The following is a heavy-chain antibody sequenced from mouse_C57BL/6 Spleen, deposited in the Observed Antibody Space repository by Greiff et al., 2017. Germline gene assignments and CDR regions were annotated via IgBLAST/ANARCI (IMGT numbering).Heavy chain of an antibody. J-gene: IGHJ3*01. CDR2: IDPSDSYT. CDR3: ARQWGNYGFAY. D-gene: IGHD2-1*01. V-gene: IGHV1-69*01. CDR1: GYTFTSYW. Sequence: QVQLQQPGAELVMPGASVKLSCKASGYTFTSYWMHWVKQRPGQGLEWIGEIDPSDSYTNYNQKFKGKSTLTVDKSSSTAYMQLSSLTSEDSAVYYCARQWGNYGFAYWGQGTLLTVSA.